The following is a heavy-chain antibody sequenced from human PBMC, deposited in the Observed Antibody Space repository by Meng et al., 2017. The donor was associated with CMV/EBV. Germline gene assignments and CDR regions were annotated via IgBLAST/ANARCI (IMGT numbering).Heavy chain of an antibody. CDR2: MNPNSGNT. D-gene: IGHD5-18*01. Sequence: ASVKVSCKASGYTFTNYDINWVRQATGQGLEWMGWMNPNSGNTGYAQKFQGRVTMTRNTSISTAYMELSSLRSEDTAVYYCAREGRGYSYGYYYYYGMDVWGQGTTVTVSS. CDR3: AREGRGYSYGYYYYYGMDV. V-gene: IGHV1-8*01. J-gene: IGHJ6*02. CDR1: GYTFTNYD.